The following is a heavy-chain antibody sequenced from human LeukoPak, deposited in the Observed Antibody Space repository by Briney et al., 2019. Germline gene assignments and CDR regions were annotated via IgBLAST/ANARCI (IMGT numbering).Heavy chain of an antibody. D-gene: IGHD2-15*01. V-gene: IGHV1-2*02. CDR1: GYTFNDLF. CDR3: VRGLFTPRDH. J-gene: IGHJ4*02. Sequence: ASVKVSCKASGYTFNDLFIHWVRQAPGPGLEWMGWINPKIGGTDYAPKFQGRVTMTRDTSISTAYMELSGLRSDDTAIYYCVRGLFTPRDHWGLGTLVTVSS. CDR2: INPKIGGT.